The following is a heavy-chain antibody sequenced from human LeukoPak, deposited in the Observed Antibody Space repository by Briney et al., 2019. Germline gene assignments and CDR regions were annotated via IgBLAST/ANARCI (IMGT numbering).Heavy chain of an antibody. CDR1: GGTFSSYA. V-gene: IGHV1-2*02. CDR3: ARDDSGYDGSVAFDI. CDR2: INPNSGGT. J-gene: IGHJ3*02. D-gene: IGHD5-12*01. Sequence: GSSVKVSCKASGGTFSSYAISWVRQAPGQGLEWMGWINPNSGGTNYAQKFQGRVTMTRDTSISTAYMELSRLRSDDTAVYYCARDDSGYDGSVAFDIWGQGTMVTVSS.